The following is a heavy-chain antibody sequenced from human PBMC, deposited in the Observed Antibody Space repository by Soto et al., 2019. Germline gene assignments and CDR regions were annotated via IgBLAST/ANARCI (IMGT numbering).Heavy chain of an antibody. CDR2: ISSSSSYI. Sequence: PGGSLRLSCAASGLTFSSYSMSWVRQAPGKGPEWVSSISSSSSYIYYADSVKGRFTISRDNAKNSLYLQMNSLRAEDTAVYYCARAPTSTYCSSTSCYDYYYYMDVWGKGTTVTAP. J-gene: IGHJ6*03. CDR3: ARAPTSTYCSSTSCYDYYYYMDV. V-gene: IGHV3-21*01. D-gene: IGHD2-2*01. CDR1: GLTFSSYS.